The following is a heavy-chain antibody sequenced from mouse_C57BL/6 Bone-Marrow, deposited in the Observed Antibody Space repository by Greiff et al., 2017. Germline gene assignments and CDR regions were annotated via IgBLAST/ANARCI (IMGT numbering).Heavy chain of an antibody. CDR3: ARSPLYYGSTWYYYAMDY. V-gene: IGHV14-2*01. CDR2: IDPEDGET. D-gene: IGHD1-1*01. Sequence: VQLQQSGAELVKPGASVKFSCTASGFNIKDYYMHWVKQRPEQGLEWIGRIDPEDGETKYAPKFQGKATITADTSSNTAYLQLSSLTSEDTAVYYCARSPLYYGSTWYYYAMDYCDQVSSVTVSS. CDR1: GFNIKDYY. J-gene: IGHJ4*01.